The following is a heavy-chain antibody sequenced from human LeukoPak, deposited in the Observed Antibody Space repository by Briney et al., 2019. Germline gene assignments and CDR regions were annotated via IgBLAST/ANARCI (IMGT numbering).Heavy chain of an antibody. V-gene: IGHV3-9*01. CDR1: GFTFDDYA. J-gene: IGHJ4*02. CDR3: AKDITYEVDLYSSGWYLNYFDY. Sequence: GGSLRLSCAASGFTFDDYAMHWVRQAPGKGLEWVSGISWNSGSIGYADSVKGRFTISRDNAKNSLYLQMNSLRAEDTALYYCAKDITYEVDLYSSGWYLNYFDYWGQGTLVTVSS. CDR2: ISWNSGSI. D-gene: IGHD6-19*01.